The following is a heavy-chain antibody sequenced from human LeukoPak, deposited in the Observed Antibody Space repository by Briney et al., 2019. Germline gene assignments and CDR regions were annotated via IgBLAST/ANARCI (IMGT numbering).Heavy chain of an antibody. Sequence: SQTLSLTCTVSGGSISSGSYYWSWIRQPAGKGLEWIGRIYTSGSTNYNPSLKSRVTISVDTSKNQFSLKLSSVTAVDTAVYYCARQKTGEDPDLRYCSGDGCYSFGNWGQGTLVTVSS. CDR2: IYTSGST. CDR3: ARQKTGEDPDLRYCSGDGCYSFGN. D-gene: IGHD2-15*01. CDR1: GGSISSGSYY. V-gene: IGHV4-61*02. J-gene: IGHJ4*02.